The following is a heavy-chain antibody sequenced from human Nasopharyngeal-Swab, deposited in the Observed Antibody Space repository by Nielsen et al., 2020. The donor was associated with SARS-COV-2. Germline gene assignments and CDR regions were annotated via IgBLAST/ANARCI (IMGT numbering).Heavy chain of an antibody. CDR2: IIPIFGTS. CDR1: GGTFSSYA. Sequence: SVKVSCKASGGTFSSYAISWVRQAPGQGLEWMGGIIPIFGTSNYAQKFQGRVTITADESTSTAYMELSSLRSEDTAVYYCARRPYSSSSGDYYYGMDVWGQGTTVTVSS. D-gene: IGHD6-6*01. J-gene: IGHJ6*02. V-gene: IGHV1-69*13. CDR3: ARRPYSSSSGDYYYGMDV.